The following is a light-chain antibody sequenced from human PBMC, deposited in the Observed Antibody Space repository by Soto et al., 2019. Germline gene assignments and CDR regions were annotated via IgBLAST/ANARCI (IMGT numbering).Light chain of an antibody. Sequence: IQLTQSPSSLSASVGDRVTITCRAGQAIGRALAWYQQRPGKAPKLLLYDASNLEAGVPSRFSGSGSGTDFTLTITSLRPEDFATYYCQQFNGFPLTFGGGTKVQIK. CDR2: DAS. V-gene: IGKV1-13*02. J-gene: IGKJ4*01. CDR3: QQFNGFPLT. CDR1: QAIGRA.